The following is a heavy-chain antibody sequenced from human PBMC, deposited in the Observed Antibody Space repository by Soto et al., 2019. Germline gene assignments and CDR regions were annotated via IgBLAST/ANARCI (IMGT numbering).Heavy chain of an antibody. V-gene: IGHV4-59*08. CDR2: VHHSWGS. D-gene: IGHD3-10*01. J-gene: IGHJ6*04. CDR1: GGSISSYY. CDR3: ARQGFGPLHGLVGV. Sequence: QVQLQESDPGLVKPSETMSLSCTVSGGSISSYYWSWFRQSPGKRMEWIGYVHHSWGSSYNPSLQSRGAISLDTSKSQFSLKVTSVTATDTAVYYCARQGFGPLHGLVGVWGKGTTVTVSS.